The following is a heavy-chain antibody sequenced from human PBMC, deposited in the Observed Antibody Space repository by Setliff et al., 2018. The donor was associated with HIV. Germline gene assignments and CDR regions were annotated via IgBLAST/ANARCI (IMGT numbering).Heavy chain of an antibody. CDR3: ARFTVVVFGAGEPSWFDP. V-gene: IGHV4-30-4*08. CDR2: IHYKGNI. J-gene: IGHJ5*02. Sequence: SETLSLTCTVSGESIISGDYYWSWIRQSPGKGLEWIGHIHYKGNIDYNASLKSRLAISSDTSKNQFSLNLSSVIAADTAIYFCARFTVVVFGAGEPSWFDPWGQGILVTVSS. CDR1: GESIISGDYY. D-gene: IGHD2-15*01.